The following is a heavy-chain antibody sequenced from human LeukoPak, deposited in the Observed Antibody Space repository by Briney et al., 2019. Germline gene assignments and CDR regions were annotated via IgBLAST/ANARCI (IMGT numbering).Heavy chain of an antibody. V-gene: IGHV1-69*05. CDR1: GGTFSSYA. CDR3: ASGYCSSTSCSLIAARPDAFDI. Sequence: SVKVSCKASGGTFSSYAISWVRQAPGQGLEWMGGIIPIFGTANYAQKFQGRVTITTDESTSTAYMELSSLRSEDTAVYYCASGYCSSTSCSLIAARPDAFDIWGQGTMVTVSS. CDR2: IIPIFGTA. D-gene: IGHD2-2*01. J-gene: IGHJ3*02.